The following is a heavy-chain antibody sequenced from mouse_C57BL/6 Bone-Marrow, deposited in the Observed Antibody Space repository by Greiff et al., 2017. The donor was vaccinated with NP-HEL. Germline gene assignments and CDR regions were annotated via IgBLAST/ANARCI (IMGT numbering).Heavy chain of an antibody. CDR3: ARHLTTVVAPYYAMDY. V-gene: IGHV5-6*02. CDR1: GFTFSSYG. CDR2: ISSGGSYT. Sequence: EVMLVESGGDLVKPGGSLKLSCAASGFTFSSYGMSWVRQTPDKRLEWVATISSGGSYTNYPDSVKGRFTISRDNAKNTLYLQMSSLKSEDTAMYYCARHLTTVVAPYYAMDYWGQGTSVTVSS. J-gene: IGHJ4*01. D-gene: IGHD1-1*01.